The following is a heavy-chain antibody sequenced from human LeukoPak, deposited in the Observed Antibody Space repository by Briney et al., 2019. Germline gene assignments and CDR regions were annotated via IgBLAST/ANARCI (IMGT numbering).Heavy chain of an antibody. Sequence: GGSLRLSCAASGFTFSSYSMNWVRQAPGKGLEWVSSISSSSSYIYYADSVKGRFTISRDNAKNSLYLQMNSLRAEDTAVYYCARDGASGSYFGSLYYFDYWGQGTLVTVSS. D-gene: IGHD1-26*01. CDR1: GFTFSSYS. V-gene: IGHV3-21*01. J-gene: IGHJ4*02. CDR3: ARDGASGSYFGSLYYFDY. CDR2: ISSSSSYI.